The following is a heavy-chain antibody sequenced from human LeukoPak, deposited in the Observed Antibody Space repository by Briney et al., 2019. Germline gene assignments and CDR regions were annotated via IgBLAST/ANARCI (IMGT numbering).Heavy chain of an antibody. CDR3: ARHSTVPQYFQH. CDR1: GGSISSSSYY. J-gene: IGHJ1*01. V-gene: IGHV4-39*01. D-gene: IGHD4-17*01. Sequence: SETLSLTCTVSGGSISSSSYYWGWIRQPPGKGLEWIGSIYYSGSTYYNPSLKSRVTISVDTSKNQFSLKLSSVTAADTAVYYCARHSTVPQYFQHWGQGTLVTVSS. CDR2: IYYSGST.